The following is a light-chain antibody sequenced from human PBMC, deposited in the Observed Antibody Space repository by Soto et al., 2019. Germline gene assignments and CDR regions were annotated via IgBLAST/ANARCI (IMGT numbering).Light chain of an antibody. CDR3: SSYTTSSTPYV. Sequence: QSALTQPASVSGSPGQSITISCIGTSSDVGGNNYVSWYQQHPGKAPKLMIYEVSNRPSGVSNRFSGSKSGNTASLTISGHQAEDEADYYCSSYTTSSTPYVFGTGTKLTVL. V-gene: IGLV2-14*01. CDR1: SSDVGGNNY. J-gene: IGLJ1*01. CDR2: EVS.